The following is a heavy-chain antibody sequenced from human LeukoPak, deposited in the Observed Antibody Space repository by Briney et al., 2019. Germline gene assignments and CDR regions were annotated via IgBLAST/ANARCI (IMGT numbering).Heavy chain of an antibody. CDR1: GGSISSYY. D-gene: IGHD5-18*01. CDR2: IYYSGST. CDR3: ARGYSYDYGWFDP. Sequence: SETLSLTCTVSGGSISSYYWSWIRQPPGKGLEWNGYIYYSGSTNYNHSLKSRVTISVDTSKHQFSLKLSSVTAADTAVYYCARGYSYDYGWFDPWGQGTLVTVSS. J-gene: IGHJ5*02. V-gene: IGHV4-59*08.